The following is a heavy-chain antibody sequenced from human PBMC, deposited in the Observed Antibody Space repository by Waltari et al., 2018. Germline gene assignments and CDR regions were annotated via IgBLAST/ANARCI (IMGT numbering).Heavy chain of an antibody. CDR1: GFTFSDHY. V-gene: IGHV3-72*01. Sequence: EVQLVESGGGLVQPGGYLRLSCAASGFTFSDHYMDWVRQAPGKGLEWVGRTRNKANSYTTEYAASVKGRFTISRDDSKNSLYLQMNSLKTEDTAVYYCARGNSAGGMDVWGQGTTVTVSS. CDR3: ARGNSAGGMDV. CDR2: TRNKANSYTT. D-gene: IGHD2-15*01. J-gene: IGHJ6*02.